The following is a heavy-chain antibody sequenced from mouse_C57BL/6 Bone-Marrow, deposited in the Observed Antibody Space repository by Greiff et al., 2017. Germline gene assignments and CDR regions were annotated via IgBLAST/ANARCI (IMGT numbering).Heavy chain of an antibody. Sequence: QVHVKQPGAELVRPGPSVKLSCKASGYTFTSYWMHWVKQRPGQGLEWIGVIDPSDSYTNYNQKFKGKATLTVDTSSSTAYMQLSSLTSEDSAVYYCARSRGSSSFAYWGQGTLVTVSA. CDR1: GYTFTSYW. CDR3: ARSRGSSSFAY. CDR2: IDPSDSYT. V-gene: IGHV1-59*01. J-gene: IGHJ3*01. D-gene: IGHD1-1*01.